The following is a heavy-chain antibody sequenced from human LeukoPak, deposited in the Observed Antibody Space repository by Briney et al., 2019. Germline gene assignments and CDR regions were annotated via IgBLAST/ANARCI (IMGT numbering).Heavy chain of an antibody. CDR3: ARGHYWGSGVGP. J-gene: IGHJ5*02. D-gene: IGHD7-27*01. CDR2: IYYSGST. CDR1: GGSISSGGYY. Sequence: SETLSLTCTVSGGSISSGGYYWSWIRQHPVKGLEWIGYIYYSGSTYYNPSLKSRVTISVDTSKNQFSLKLSSVTAADTAVYYCARGHYWGSGVGPWGQGTLVTVSS. V-gene: IGHV4-31*03.